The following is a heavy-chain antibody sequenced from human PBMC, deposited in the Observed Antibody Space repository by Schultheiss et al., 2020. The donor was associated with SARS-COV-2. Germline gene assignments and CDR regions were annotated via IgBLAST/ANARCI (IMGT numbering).Heavy chain of an antibody. CDR1: GGSISSYY. V-gene: IGHV4-4*07. CDR3: ARLPEIHGYLSY. Sequence: SETLSLTCTVSGGSISSYYWSWIRQPAGKGLEWIGRIYTSGSTNYNPSLKSRVTISVDTSKNQFSLKLSSVTAADTAVYYCARLPEIHGYLSYWGQGTLVTVSS. J-gene: IGHJ4*02. CDR2: IYTSGST. D-gene: IGHD3-22*01.